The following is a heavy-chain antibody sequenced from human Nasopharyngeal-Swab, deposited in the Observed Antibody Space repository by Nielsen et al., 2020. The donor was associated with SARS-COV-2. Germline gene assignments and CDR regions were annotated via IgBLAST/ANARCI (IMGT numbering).Heavy chain of an antibody. J-gene: IGHJ4*02. CDR1: GFTFSDSA. CDR2: VRSKGNNYAT. Sequence: GESLKISCAASGFTFSDSAIHWVRQASGTGLEWVGRVRSKGNNYATAYSALVKGRFIIFRDDPTNTAYLQMNSLKTEDTAMYYCTRCGGGCYSGRDYWGQGTLVTVSS. D-gene: IGHD2-15*01. CDR3: TRCGGGCYSGRDY. V-gene: IGHV3-73*01.